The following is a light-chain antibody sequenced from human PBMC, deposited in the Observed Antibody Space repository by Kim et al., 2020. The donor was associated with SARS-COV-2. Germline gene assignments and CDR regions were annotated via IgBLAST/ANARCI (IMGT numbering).Light chain of an antibody. J-gene: IGKJ2*01. Sequence: SPGERATLSCRASQSVGSNYLAWFQQKPGQAPRLLIYGASSRATGIPDRFSGSGSGTDFTLTISRLEPEDFAVYYCQQYGSSPRTFGQGTKLEIK. CDR1: QSVGSNY. CDR3: QQYGSSPRT. V-gene: IGKV3-20*01. CDR2: GAS.